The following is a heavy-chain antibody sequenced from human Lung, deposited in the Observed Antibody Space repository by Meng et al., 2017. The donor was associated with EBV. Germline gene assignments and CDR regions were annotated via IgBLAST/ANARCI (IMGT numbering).Heavy chain of an antibody. Sequence: QLVQAGFELKKPGASVRISCKASGYTFTTYGMNWVRQAPGQGLEWMGWINTNTGKRTYAQGLTGRFVFSLDTSVSTAYLQISSLKAEDTAVYYCARDSEAADYWGQGTLVTVSS. CDR1: GYTFTTYG. V-gene: IGHV7-4-1*02. CDR2: INTNTGKR. J-gene: IGHJ4*02. D-gene: IGHD6-25*01. CDR3: ARDSEAADY.